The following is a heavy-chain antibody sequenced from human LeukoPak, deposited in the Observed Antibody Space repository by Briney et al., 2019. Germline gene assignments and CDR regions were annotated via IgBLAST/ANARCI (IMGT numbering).Heavy chain of an antibody. J-gene: IGHJ4*02. V-gene: IGHV3-23*01. D-gene: IGHD5-24*01. CDR2: INSDGDST. CDR1: GFTFSSYT. Sequence: GGSLRLSCAASGFTFSSYTMTWVRQAPGKGLDWVSSINSDGDSTYFAHSVKGRFTISRDNSKNTVHLQLNRLRVEDTAVYYCAKGRDGYNPFDYWGQGTLVSVSS. CDR3: AKGRDGYNPFDY.